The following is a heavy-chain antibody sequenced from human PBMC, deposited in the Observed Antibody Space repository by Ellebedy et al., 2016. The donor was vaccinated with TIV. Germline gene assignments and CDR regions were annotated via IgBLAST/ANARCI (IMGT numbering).Heavy chain of an antibody. Sequence: AASVKVSCKVSGYTLTELSMHWVRQAPGKGLEWMGGFDPEDGETIYAQKFQGRVTMTTDTSTNTAYMELRSLRSDDTAVYFCARVTKRITNSGSHYYFDYWGQGTLVTVSS. CDR1: GYTLTELS. V-gene: IGHV1-24*01. CDR3: ARVTKRITNSGSHYYFDY. CDR2: FDPEDGET. J-gene: IGHJ4*02. D-gene: IGHD3-3*01.